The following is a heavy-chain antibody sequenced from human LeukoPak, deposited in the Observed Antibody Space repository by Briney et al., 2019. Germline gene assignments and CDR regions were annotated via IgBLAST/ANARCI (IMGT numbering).Heavy chain of an antibody. J-gene: IGHJ4*02. V-gene: IGHV3-7*01. Sequence: GGSLRLSCEASGFSMSVYWMSWVRQAPGKGLEWVGNIKQDGSERNYVDSVKGRFTISRDNAKKSLYLQMNSLRAEDTAVYYCARRRCSSTSCFFDYWGQGTLVTVSS. CDR3: ARRRCSSTSCFFDY. D-gene: IGHD2-2*01. CDR2: IKQDGSER. CDR1: GFSMSVYW.